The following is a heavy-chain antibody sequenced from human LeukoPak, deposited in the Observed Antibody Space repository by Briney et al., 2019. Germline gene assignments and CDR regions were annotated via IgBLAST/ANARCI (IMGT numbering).Heavy chain of an antibody. CDR2: INHSGST. CDR1: GGSFSGCY. V-gene: IGHV4-34*01. CDR3: AREGWYSSSLDY. J-gene: IGHJ4*02. D-gene: IGHD6-13*01. Sequence: PSETLSLTCAVYGGSFSGCYWSWIRQPPGKGLEWIGEINHSGSTNYNPSLKSRVTISVDTSKNQFSLKLSSVTAADTAVYYCAREGWYSSSLDYWGQGTLVTVSS.